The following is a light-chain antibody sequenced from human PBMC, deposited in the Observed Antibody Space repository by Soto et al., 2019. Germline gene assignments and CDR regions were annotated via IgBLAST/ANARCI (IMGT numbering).Light chain of an antibody. J-gene: IGLJ3*02. CDR1: SSNIGSNA. Sequence: QSLRTQPPSASGTPGQRVTISCSGSSSNIGSNAVSWYQHFPGTAPKVLIYSDDQRPSGVPDRFSGSKSGTSASLAISGLQAEDEADYFCAAWGDSLNTWVFGGGTKVTVL. V-gene: IGLV1-44*01. CDR2: SDD. CDR3: AAWGDSLNTWV.